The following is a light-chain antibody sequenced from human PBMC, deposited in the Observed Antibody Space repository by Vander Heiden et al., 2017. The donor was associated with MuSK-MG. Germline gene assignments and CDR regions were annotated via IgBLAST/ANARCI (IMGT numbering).Light chain of an antibody. J-gene: IGLJ2*01. CDR2: DGS. CDR3: KSYKSSKTLEVV. Sequence: PLRHPAPLSRSPGQSSTISCTGTSSDVGGDNYVSWYQQHPGTAPKLMIYDGSNRPSGVSKRFSGSKSGNTASLTITGLQAEEEGDYYCKSYKSSKTLEVVFGGGTKLTVL. V-gene: IGLV2-14*01. CDR1: SSDVGGDNY.